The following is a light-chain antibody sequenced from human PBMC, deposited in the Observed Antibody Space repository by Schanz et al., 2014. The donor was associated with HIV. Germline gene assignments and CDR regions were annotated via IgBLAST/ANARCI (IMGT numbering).Light chain of an antibody. CDR2: DVR. CDR1: SSDLGGSDY. J-gene: IGLJ2*01. CDR3: SSYTSSSTLV. Sequence: QSALTQPASVSGSPGQSITISCRGTSSDLGGSDYPPRYQQHPGRPPKGLIYDVRDRPSGVSNRFSGSKSGNTASLTISGLQAEDEADYYCSSYTSSSTLVFGGGTKLTVL. V-gene: IGLV2-14*03.